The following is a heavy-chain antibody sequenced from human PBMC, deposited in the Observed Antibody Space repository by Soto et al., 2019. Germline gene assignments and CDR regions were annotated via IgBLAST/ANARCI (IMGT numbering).Heavy chain of an antibody. CDR2: ISYDGSNK. J-gene: IGHJ6*02. V-gene: IGHV3-30-3*01. Sequence: PGGSLRLSCAASGFTFSRYALHWVRVAPGKGLEWVAVISYDGSNKYYADSVKGRFTISRDNSKNPLYLQMNSLRAEDTAVYYCARGDGGGEDYDYGMDVWGQGTTVTVSS. CDR1: GFTFSRYA. CDR3: ARGDGGGEDYDYGMDV. D-gene: IGHD3-16*01.